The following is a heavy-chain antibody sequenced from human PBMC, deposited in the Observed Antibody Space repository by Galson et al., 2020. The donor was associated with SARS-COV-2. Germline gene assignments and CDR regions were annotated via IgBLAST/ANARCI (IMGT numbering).Heavy chain of an antibody. CDR1: GGSFSGYY. D-gene: IGHD6-19*01. Sequence: SQTLSLTCAVYGGSFSGYYWSWIRQPPGKGLEWIGEINHSGSTNYNPSLKSGVTISVDTSKNQFSLKLSSVTAADTAVYYCAGGSVSIGQWLGNYYCYDMDDWGQGTTDTESS. CDR3: AGGSVSIGQWLGNYYCYDMDD. J-gene: IGHJ6*02. V-gene: IGHV4-34*01. CDR2: INHSGST.